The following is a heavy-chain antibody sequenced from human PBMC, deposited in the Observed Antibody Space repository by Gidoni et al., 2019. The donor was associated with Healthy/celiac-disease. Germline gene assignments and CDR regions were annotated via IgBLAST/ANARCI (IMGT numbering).Heavy chain of an antibody. D-gene: IGHD6-19*01. CDR1: GGTFSSYA. CDR2: IIPIFGTA. Sequence: QLQRVQSGAEVKKPGSSVKVSCQASGGTFSSYAISWVRQAPGQGLEWMGGIIPIFGTANYAQKFQGRVTITADESTSTAYMELSSLRSEDTAVYYCARISRQWLVPGWFDPWGQGTLVTVSS. V-gene: IGHV1-69*01. J-gene: IGHJ5*02. CDR3: ARISRQWLVPGWFDP.